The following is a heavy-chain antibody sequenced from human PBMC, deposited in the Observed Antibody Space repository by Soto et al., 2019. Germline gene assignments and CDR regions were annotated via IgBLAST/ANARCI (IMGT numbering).Heavy chain of an antibody. J-gene: IGHJ5*02. D-gene: IGHD5-12*01. CDR1: GFSISIGVYS. Sequence: SQTLSLTCAVSGFSISIGVYSWSWIRQPPGKGLEWIGYIYHSGSTYYNPSLKSRVTISVDRSKNQFSLKLSSVTAADTAVYYCARVRMATTLVNWFDPWGQGTLVTVSS. CDR2: IYHSGST. V-gene: IGHV4-30-2*01. CDR3: ARVRMATTLVNWFDP.